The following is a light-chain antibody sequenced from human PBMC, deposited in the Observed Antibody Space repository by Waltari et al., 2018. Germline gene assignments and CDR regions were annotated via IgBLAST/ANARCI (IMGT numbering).Light chain of an antibody. CDR3: SSYTSSSTL. CDR1: SSDVGGYNY. CDR2: EVS. V-gene: IGLV2-14*01. Sequence: QSALTQPASVSGSPGQSITISCTGTSSDVGGYNYVSWYQQPPGKAPKLMISEVSNRPSGVSNRFSGPKSGNPASLTISGLQAEDEADYYCSSYTSSSTLFGGGTKLTVL. J-gene: IGLJ3*02.